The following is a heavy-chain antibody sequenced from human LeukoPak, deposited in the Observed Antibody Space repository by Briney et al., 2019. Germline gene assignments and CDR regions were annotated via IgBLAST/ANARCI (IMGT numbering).Heavy chain of an antibody. V-gene: IGHV3-23*01. D-gene: IGHD6-19*01. J-gene: IGHJ4*02. CDR2: ISGSGGST. Sequence: GGSLRLSCAASGFTFTSYAMSWVRQAPGKGLEWVTLISGSGGSTYYADSVKGRFIISRDNSKYTLSLQMNSLRAEDTAVYYCAKRGYSSGWQFDYWGQGTLVTVSS. CDR3: AKRGYSSGWQFDY. CDR1: GFTFTSYA.